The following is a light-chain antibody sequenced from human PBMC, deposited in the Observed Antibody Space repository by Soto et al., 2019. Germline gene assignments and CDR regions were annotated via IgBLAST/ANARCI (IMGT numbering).Light chain of an antibody. J-gene: IGKJ2*01. CDR3: QERSNWPPYT. CDR2: GAS. CDR1: QSVSNY. V-gene: IGKV3-11*01. Sequence: EIVLTQSPATLSLSPGKRATLSCRASQSVSNYLAWYQQKPGQAPRLLIYGASNRATGIPARFSGSGSGTDFTLTISSLEPEDFAVYYCQERSNWPPYTFGQGTKLEIK.